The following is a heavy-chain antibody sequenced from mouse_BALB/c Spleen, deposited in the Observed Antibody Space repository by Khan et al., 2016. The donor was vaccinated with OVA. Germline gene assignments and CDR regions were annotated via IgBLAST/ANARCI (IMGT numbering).Heavy chain of an antibody. J-gene: IGHJ2*01. CDR3: TRARGPGYDYCCDY. D-gene: IGHD2-4*01. CDR2: IYPYNGGI. CDR1: GYTFTDYN. Sequence: VQLQQSGPELVKPGASGKISCKASGYTFTDYNMHWVKQSHGKSLEWIGYIYPYNGGIGYNQTFKSKATLTVDNSSSTAYMELRSLTSEDSAVYYCTRARGPGYDYCCDYWGQGTTLTVSS. V-gene: IGHV1S29*02.